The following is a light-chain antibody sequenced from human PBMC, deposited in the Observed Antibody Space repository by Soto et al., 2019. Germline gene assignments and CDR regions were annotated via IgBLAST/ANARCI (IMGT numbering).Light chain of an antibody. J-gene: IGKJ4*01. CDR1: QSISSW. CDR2: DAS. V-gene: IGKV1-5*01. Sequence: DIQMTQSPSTLSASVGARVTITCRASQSISSWLAWYQQKPGKAPKVLIYDASSLESGVPSRFSGSGSGTEFTLTISSLQPDDFATYYCQQYSSYPSLTFGGGTKVDIK. CDR3: QQYSSYPSLT.